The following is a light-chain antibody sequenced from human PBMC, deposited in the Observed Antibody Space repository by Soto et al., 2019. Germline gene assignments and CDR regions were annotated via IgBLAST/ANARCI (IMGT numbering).Light chain of an antibody. V-gene: IGLV4-69*01. J-gene: IGLJ2*01. CDR3: QTWDTGISVV. CDR2: LNNDGSH. CDR1: SGHSNYA. Sequence: QLVLTQSPSASASLGASVKLTCTLSSGHSNYAIAWHQQQPEKGPRYLMKLNNDGSHSKGGGIPDRFSGSSSGAERYLPISSLQSEDESDYYCQTWDTGISVVFGGGTKLTVL.